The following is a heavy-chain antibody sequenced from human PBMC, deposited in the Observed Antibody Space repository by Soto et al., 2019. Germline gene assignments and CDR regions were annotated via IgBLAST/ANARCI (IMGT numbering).Heavy chain of an antibody. CDR3: ARARWYDAFDI. CDR1: DFSISSGNY. J-gene: IGHJ3*02. V-gene: IGHV4-38-2*01. D-gene: IGHD2-15*01. Sequence: PSETLSLTCAVSDFSISSGNYWGWTRKHPGKGLEWIGSVYHGGNTYYNPSLKSRVSISIDMSKNQFSLKLTSVTAADTAAYFCARARWYDAFDIWGQGTVVTVSS. CDR2: VYHGGNT.